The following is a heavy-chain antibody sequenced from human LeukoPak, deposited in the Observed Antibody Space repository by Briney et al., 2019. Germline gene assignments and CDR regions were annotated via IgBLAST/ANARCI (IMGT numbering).Heavy chain of an antibody. Sequence: PGGSLRLSCAASGFTVSNTYMSWVRQAPGKGLEWVSLIYSGGGTYSADSVKGRFTISRDNSKNTLYLQMNSLRAEDTAVYYCARGSNYDFWSGRGNWFDPWGQGTLVTVSS. CDR1: GFTVSNTY. CDR3: ARGSNYDFWSGRGNWFDP. V-gene: IGHV3-53*05. D-gene: IGHD3-3*01. J-gene: IGHJ5*02. CDR2: IYSGGGT.